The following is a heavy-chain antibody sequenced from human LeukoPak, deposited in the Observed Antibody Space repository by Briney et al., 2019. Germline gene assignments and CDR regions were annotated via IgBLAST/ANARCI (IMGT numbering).Heavy chain of an antibody. Sequence: GGSLRLSCAASGFSFSSYGMHWVRQAPGKGLEWVAVISYDGRNKYYADSVKGRFTISRDTSKNTLYLQMNSLRAEDTAVYYCASEDGHNPNLGFDYWGQGTLVTVSS. V-gene: IGHV3-30*03. CDR1: GFSFSSYG. CDR2: ISYDGRNK. J-gene: IGHJ4*02. CDR3: ASEDGHNPNLGFDY. D-gene: IGHD5-24*01.